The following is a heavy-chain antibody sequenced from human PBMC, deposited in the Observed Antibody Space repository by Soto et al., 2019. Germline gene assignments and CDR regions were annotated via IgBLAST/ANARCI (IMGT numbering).Heavy chain of an antibody. D-gene: IGHD5-18*01. CDR1: GCSSRQISYF. CDR2: VYYSGTP. V-gene: IGHV4-39*01. Sequence: PSETLSLTFAFSGCSSRQISYFWGWIRQPPGKGLEWIASVYYSGTPYYSPSLKSLVTISIDTSKTQISLKLNSLTAADTAVYYCARADTAMDPPGSWGQGILVTVS. CDR3: ARADTAMDPPGS. J-gene: IGHJ5*02.